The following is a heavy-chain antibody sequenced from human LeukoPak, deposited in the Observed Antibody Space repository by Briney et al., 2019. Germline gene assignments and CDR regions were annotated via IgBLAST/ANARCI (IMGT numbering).Heavy chain of an antibody. D-gene: IGHD3-3*01. CDR1: GSTFSNYA. Sequence: GGSLRLSCAASGSTFSNYAMSWVRQAPGKGLEWVPAISGSASSTYYADSVKGRFTISRDNSQNTVSLQVNNLRTEDTALYYCAKTSLSDASGHYYYMDVWGKGTTVTVSS. CDR3: AKTSLSDASGHYYYMDV. V-gene: IGHV3-23*01. CDR2: ISGSASST. J-gene: IGHJ6*03.